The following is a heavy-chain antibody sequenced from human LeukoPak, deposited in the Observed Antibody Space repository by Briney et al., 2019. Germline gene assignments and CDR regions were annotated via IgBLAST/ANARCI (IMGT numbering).Heavy chain of an antibody. D-gene: IGHD6-13*01. CDR1: GGSISSYY. Sequence: PSKTLSLTCTVSGGSISSYYWSWIRQPPGKGLEWIGYIYYSGSTNYNPSLKSRVTISVDTSKNQFSLKLSSVTAADTAVYYCARPSWNYYYMDVWGKGTTVTVSS. CDR3: ARPSWNYYYMDV. V-gene: IGHV4-59*01. J-gene: IGHJ6*03. CDR2: IYYSGST.